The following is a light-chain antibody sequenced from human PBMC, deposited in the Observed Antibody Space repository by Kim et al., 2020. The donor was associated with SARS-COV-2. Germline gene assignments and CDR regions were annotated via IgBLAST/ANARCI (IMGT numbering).Light chain of an antibody. CDR1: KLGDKY. Sequence: VSPGQTASITCSGDKLGDKYASWYQQKPGLSPVLVIYQDTKRPSGIPERFSGSNSGDTATLTISGTQAADEADYYCQAWDSSTGVFGTGTKVTVL. J-gene: IGLJ1*01. CDR3: QAWDSSTGV. V-gene: IGLV3-1*01. CDR2: QDT.